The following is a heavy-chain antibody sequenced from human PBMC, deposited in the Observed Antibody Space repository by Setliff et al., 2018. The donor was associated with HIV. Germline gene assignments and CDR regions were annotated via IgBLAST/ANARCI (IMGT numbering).Heavy chain of an antibody. CDR2: IYTSGST. J-gene: IGHJ6*04. V-gene: IGHV4-61*02. CDR1: GGSISSGSYY. Sequence: SETLSLTCTVSGGSISSGSYYWSWIRQPAGKGLEWIGRIYTSGSTNYNPSLKSRVTISVDTSKNQFSLKLTSVTAADTAVYYCARDIWGKGTTVTVSS. CDR3: ARDI.